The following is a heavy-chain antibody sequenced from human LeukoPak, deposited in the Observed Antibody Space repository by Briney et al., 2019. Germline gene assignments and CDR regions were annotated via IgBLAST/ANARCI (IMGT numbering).Heavy chain of an antibody. CDR1: GGSISSYY. CDR3: ARSYGSGHYYYKDV. J-gene: IGHJ6*03. CDR2: IYYSGST. V-gene: IGHV4-59*01. Sequence: PSETLSLTCTVSGGSISSYYWSWIRQPPGKGLEWIGYIYYSGSTNYNPSLKSRVTISVDTSKNQFSLKLSSVTAADTAMYYCARSYGSGHYYYKDVWGKGTTVTVSS. D-gene: IGHD3-10*01.